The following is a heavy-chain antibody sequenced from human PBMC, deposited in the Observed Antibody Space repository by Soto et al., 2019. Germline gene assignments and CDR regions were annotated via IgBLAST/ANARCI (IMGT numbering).Heavy chain of an antibody. CDR3: ARDLKFGQADY. V-gene: IGHV4-4*07. Sequence: LSLTCTVSGGSISSYYWTWIRQPSGKGLEWIGRIYTSGSTNYNPSLKSRVTLSVDTSKNQFSLKLISVTAADTAVYYCARDLKFGQADYWGQGSQVTVSS. CDR2: IYTSGST. D-gene: IGHD3-10*01. J-gene: IGHJ4*02. CDR1: GGSISSYY.